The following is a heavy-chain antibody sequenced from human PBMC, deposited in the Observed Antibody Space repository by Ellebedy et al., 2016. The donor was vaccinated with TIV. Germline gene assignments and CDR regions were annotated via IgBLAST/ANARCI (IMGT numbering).Heavy chain of an antibody. V-gene: IGHV3-33*08. Sequence: GESLKISCAASGFTFSSYGMHWVRQAPGKGLEWVAVIWYDGSNKYYADSVKGRFTISRDNSKNTLYLQMNSLRAEDTAVYYCARVGPNTPDYYYYYGMDVWGQGTTVTVSS. J-gene: IGHJ6*02. D-gene: IGHD1/OR15-1a*01. CDR1: GFTFSSYG. CDR3: ARVGPNTPDYYYYYGMDV. CDR2: IWYDGSNK.